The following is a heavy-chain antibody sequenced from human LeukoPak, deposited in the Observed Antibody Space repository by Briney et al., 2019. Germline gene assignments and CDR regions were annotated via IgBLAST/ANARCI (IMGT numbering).Heavy chain of an antibody. CDR2: IYPTDSDA. V-gene: IGHV5-51*01. J-gene: IGHJ3*02. Sequence: GESLKISGKGSGYSFTKYWIAWVRQMPGKGLEWMGIIYPTDSDARYSPSFQGQVTISADKSISTAYLQWSSLKASDTAMYYCARRISSAVSDGFDIWGQGTMVTVSS. CDR1: GYSFTKYW. D-gene: IGHD6-13*01. CDR3: ARRISSAVSDGFDI.